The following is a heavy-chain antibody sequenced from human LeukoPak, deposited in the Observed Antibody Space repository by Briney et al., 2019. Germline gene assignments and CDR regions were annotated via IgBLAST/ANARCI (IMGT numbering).Heavy chain of an antibody. CDR2: ISANAVST. V-gene: IGHV3-23*01. CDR1: RFTFSSYT. Sequence: GGSLRLSCADSRFTFSSYTMNWVRQAPEKGLEWVSGISANAVSTYYADSVKGRFTISRDNSKNTLYLHMDRLGTEDTAVYYCASMPSTEIYYFYYMDVWGKGTTVTVSS. D-gene: IGHD2-2*01. J-gene: IGHJ6*03. CDR3: ASMPSTEIYYFYYMDV.